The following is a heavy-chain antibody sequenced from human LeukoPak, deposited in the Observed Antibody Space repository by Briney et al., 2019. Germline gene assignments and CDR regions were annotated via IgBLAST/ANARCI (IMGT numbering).Heavy chain of an antibody. CDR2: ISSSSSYI. Sequence: GGSLRLSCVASGFTFDTHSMNWVRQAPGKGLEWVSSISSSSSYIYYADSVKGRFTISRDNAKNSLYLQMNSLRAEDTAVYYCARALYNWNDYYFDYWGQGTLVTVSS. D-gene: IGHD1-1*01. J-gene: IGHJ4*02. CDR1: GFTFDTHS. CDR3: ARALYNWNDYYFDY. V-gene: IGHV3-21*01.